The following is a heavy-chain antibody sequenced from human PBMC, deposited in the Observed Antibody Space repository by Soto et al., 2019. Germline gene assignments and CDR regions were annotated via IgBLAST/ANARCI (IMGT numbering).Heavy chain of an antibody. Sequence: PGESLKISCKGSGYSFTSYWIGWVRQMPGKGLEWMGIIYPGDSDTRYSPSFQGQVTISADKSISTAYLQWSSLKASDTAMYYCARQLARKNYYYYMDVWGKGTTVTVSS. CDR1: GYSFTSYW. J-gene: IGHJ6*03. V-gene: IGHV5-51*01. CDR3: ARQLARKNYYYYMDV. CDR2: IYPGDSDT.